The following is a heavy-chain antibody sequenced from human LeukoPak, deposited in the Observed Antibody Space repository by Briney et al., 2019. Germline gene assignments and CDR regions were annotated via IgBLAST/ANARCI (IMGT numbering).Heavy chain of an antibody. CDR3: ARGE. Sequence: GGSLRLSCAASGFTFSNYAMTWVRHAPGKGLEWVSAISASGYSTYYADSVEGRFTISRDNSKNTLYLQMSSLRAEDTAVYYCARGEWGQGTLVTVSS. D-gene: IGHD3-10*01. V-gene: IGHV3-23*01. CDR1: GFTFSNYA. CDR2: ISASGYST. J-gene: IGHJ4*02.